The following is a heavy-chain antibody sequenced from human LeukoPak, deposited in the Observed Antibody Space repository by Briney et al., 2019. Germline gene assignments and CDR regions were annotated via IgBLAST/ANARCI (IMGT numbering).Heavy chain of an antibody. D-gene: IGHD6-19*01. CDR1: GFTFSSYD. CDR2: IGTAGDT. CDR3: ARVERYSSGWYDY. J-gene: IGHJ4*02. V-gene: IGHV3-13*04. Sequence: GGSLRLSCAASGFTFSSYDMHWVRQATGKGLEWVSDIGTAGDTYYPGSVKGRLTISRENPKNSLFLQMNSRRAGDTAVYYWARVERYSSGWYDYWGQGTLGTVSS.